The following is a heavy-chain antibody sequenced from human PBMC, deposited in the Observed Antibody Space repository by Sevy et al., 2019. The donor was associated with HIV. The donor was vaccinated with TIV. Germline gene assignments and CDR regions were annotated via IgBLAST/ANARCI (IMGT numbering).Heavy chain of an antibody. Sequence: GESLKISCAASGFSFSTSGMNWVRQAPGKGLEWVSYIGGTTSTIYYAASVKGRFTISRDNARNSLYLQMNSLRDEDTAVYYCAVPKVTGTTTMFDYWGQGTLVTVSS. J-gene: IGHJ4*02. CDR1: GFSFSTSG. CDR3: AVPKVTGTTTMFDY. V-gene: IGHV3-48*02. D-gene: IGHD1-7*01. CDR2: IGGTTSTI.